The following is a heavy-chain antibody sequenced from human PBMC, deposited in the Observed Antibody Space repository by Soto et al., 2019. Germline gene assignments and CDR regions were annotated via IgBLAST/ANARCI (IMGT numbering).Heavy chain of an antibody. CDR2: IIPIFGTA. V-gene: IGHV1-69*13. D-gene: IGHD3-9*01. Sequence: GASVKVSCKASGGTFSSYAISWVRQAPGQGLEWMGGIIPIFGTANYAQKFQGRVTITADESTSTAYMELSSLRSEDTAVYYCARVIYDILTGYYYWGQGALVTVSS. CDR3: ARVIYDILTGYYY. CDR1: GGTFSSYA. J-gene: IGHJ4*02.